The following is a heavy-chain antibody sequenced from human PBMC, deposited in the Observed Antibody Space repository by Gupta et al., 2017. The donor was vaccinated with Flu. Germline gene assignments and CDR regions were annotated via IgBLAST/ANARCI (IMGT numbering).Heavy chain of an antibody. CDR3: TRAASGVNWNYAYFDY. V-gene: IGHV1-2*02. CDR2: INPNSGDT. Sequence: YMHWVRQAPAQGLEWVGWINPNSGDTNYAQKFQGRVTMTRDTSITTAYMEVSRLKSDDTAFYYCTRAASGVNWNYAYFDYWGQGTLVTVSS. D-gene: IGHD1-7*01. J-gene: IGHJ4*02. CDR1: Y.